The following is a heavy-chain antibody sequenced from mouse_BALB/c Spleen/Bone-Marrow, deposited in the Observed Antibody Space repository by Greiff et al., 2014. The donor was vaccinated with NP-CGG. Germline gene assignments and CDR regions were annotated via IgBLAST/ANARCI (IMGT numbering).Heavy chain of an antibody. J-gene: IGHJ4*01. D-gene: IGHD4-1*01. Sequence: VQLQQSGAELMKPGASVKISCKATGYTFSSYWIEWVKQRPGHGLEWIGEILPGSGSTNYNEKFKGKATFTADTSSNTAYMQLSLLTSEDSAVYYCAICVGRDHATDYWGQGYTATVPS. CDR1: GYTFSSYW. CDR3: AICVGRDHATDY. V-gene: IGHV1-9*01. CDR2: ILPGSGST.